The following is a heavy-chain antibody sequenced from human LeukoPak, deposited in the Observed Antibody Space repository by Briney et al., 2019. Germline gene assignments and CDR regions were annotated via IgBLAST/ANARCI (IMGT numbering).Heavy chain of an antibody. CDR2: IWFDGSNK. J-gene: IGHJ6*03. Sequence: GGSLSLSCATSGFTFSNYGMHWVRQAPGKGLEWVALIWFDGSNKYYVDSVKGRFTISRDNSKNPLYLQMNSLRAEDTAVYYCAKTGGYCSTTSCPPYYYYMDVWGKGTTVTVSS. CDR3: AKTGGYCSTTSCPPYYYYMDV. D-gene: IGHD2-2*01. CDR1: GFTFSNYG. V-gene: IGHV3-33*06.